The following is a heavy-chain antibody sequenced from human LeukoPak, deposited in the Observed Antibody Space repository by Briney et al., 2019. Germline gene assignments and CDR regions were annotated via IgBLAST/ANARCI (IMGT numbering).Heavy chain of an antibody. Sequence: GASVKVSCKTSGYTFIGYYIHWVRQAPGQGLEWMGWINPNSGGTNYARKFQGRVTMTRDRSISTAYMELNWLTSDDTAVYYCTRETGGSTLVTLPSDNWGQGTPVTVSS. V-gene: IGHV1-2*02. J-gene: IGHJ4*02. CDR3: TRETGGSTLVTLPSDN. CDR1: GYTFIGYY. CDR2: INPNSGGT. D-gene: IGHD4-23*01.